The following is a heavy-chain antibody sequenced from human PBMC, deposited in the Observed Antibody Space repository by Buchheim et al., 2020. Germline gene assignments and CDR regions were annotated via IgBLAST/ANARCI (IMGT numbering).Heavy chain of an antibody. CDR2: INHSGST. Sequence: QVQLQQWGAGLLKPSETLSLTCAVCGGSFSGYYWSWIRQPPGKGLEWIGEINHSGSTNYNPSLKSRVTISVDTSKNQFSLKLSSVTAADTAAYYCAREKGDDYVWGSYRRNWFDPWGQGTL. CDR1: GGSFSGYY. J-gene: IGHJ5*02. CDR3: AREKGDDYVWGSYRRNWFDP. D-gene: IGHD3-16*02. V-gene: IGHV4-34*01.